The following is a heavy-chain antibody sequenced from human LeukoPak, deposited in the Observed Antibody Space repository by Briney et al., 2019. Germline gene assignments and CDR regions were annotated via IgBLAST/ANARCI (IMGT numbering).Heavy chain of an antibody. CDR1: GFSFNYYW. Sequence: PGGSLRLSCAASGFSFNYYWMHWVRQGPGKGLAWVSRTNQDGSTINYADSVKGRFTISRDNAKNTLYLHMNSLRGEDTAIYYCVSPGLRDGYDFDYWGQGALVIVSS. CDR3: VSPGLRDGYDFDY. D-gene: IGHD5-24*01. J-gene: IGHJ4*02. V-gene: IGHV3-74*01. CDR2: TNQDGSTI.